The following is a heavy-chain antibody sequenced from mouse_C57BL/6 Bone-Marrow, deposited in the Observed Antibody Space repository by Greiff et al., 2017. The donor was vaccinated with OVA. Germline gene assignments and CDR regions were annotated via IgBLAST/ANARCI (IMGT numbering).Heavy chain of an antibody. J-gene: IGHJ4*01. V-gene: IGHV2-6-1*01. Sequence: QVQLKESGPGLVAPSQSLSITCTVSGFSLTSYGVHWVRQPPGKGLEWLVVIWSDGSATYNSALKSRLSISKDNSKSQVFLKMNSLQTDDTAMYYCARQFITTVVATDYYAMDYWGQGTSVTVSS. CDR3: ARQFITTVVATDYYAMDY. D-gene: IGHD1-1*01. CDR1: GFSLTSYG. CDR2: IWSDGSA.